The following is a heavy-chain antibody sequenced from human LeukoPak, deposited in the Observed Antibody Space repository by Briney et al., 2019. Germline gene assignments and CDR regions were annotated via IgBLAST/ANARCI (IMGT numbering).Heavy chain of an antibody. J-gene: IGHJ4*02. V-gene: IGHV4-59*08. CDR1: GASISSYY. CDR3: ARHRETTASTLDY. CDR2: IYYSGTT. Sequence: SETLSLTCSVSGASISSYYWSWIRQPPGKGLEWIGYIYYSGTTKYNPSLKSRVTISVDTSKNQFYLNLSSVTAADTAVYYCARHRETTASTLDYWGQGTPVTVSS. D-gene: IGHD6-13*01.